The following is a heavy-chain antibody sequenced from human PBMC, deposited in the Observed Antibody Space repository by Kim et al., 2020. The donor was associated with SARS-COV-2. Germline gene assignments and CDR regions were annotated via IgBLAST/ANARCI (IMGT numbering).Heavy chain of an antibody. D-gene: IGHD6-13*01. CDR2: I. CDR3: VRDGMATGNLDR. Sequence: ILDADSGRGRFTISRDNAKNSLYLQTNSLRDEDTALYYCVRDGMATGNLDRWGQGTLVTVSS. J-gene: IGHJ5*02. V-gene: IGHV3-48*02.